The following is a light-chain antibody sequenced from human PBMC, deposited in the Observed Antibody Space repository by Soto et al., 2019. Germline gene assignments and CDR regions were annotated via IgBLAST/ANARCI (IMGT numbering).Light chain of an antibody. Sequence: QSVLTQPASVSGSPGQSITISCTGTSSDVGSYNLVSWYQQHPGKAPKLMIYEGSKRPSGVSNRFSGSKSGNTASLTISGLQAEDEPDYYCCSYAGSSTFYVFGTGTKLTVL. V-gene: IGLV2-23*01. CDR2: EGS. CDR1: SSDVGSYNL. J-gene: IGLJ1*01. CDR3: CSYAGSSTFYV.